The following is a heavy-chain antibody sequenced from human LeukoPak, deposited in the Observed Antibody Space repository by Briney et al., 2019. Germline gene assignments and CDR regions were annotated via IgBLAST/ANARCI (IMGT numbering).Heavy chain of an antibody. CDR3: ARSALRFFDWAAVSDY. V-gene: IGHV1-2*02. CDR1: GYTFTGYY. Sequence: ASVKVSCKASGYTFTGYYMHWVRQAPGQGLEWMGWINPHSGGTNYAQKFQGRVTMTRDTSISTAYMELSRLRYDDTAVYYCARSALRFFDWAAVSDYWGQGTQVTVSS. CDR2: INPHSGGT. D-gene: IGHD3-9*01. J-gene: IGHJ4*02.